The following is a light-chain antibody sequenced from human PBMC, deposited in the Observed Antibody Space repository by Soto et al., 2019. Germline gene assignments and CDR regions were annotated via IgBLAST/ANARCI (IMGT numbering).Light chain of an antibody. CDR3: SSYRSGNSSV. CDR1: SSDVGAYDY. V-gene: IGLV2-14*01. J-gene: IGLJ1*01. Sequence: QSALTQPASVSGSPGQSITISCTGTSSDVGAYDYVSWYQQHPGKAPKLMISVVSNRPSGVSNRFSGSKSGNTASLTISGLQAEDEADYYCSSYRSGNSSVFGTGTKVTVL. CDR2: VVS.